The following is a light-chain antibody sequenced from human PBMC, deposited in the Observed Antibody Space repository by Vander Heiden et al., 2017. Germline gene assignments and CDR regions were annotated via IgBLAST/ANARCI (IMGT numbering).Light chain of an antibody. CDR1: NIRSKS. CDR3: QVWDRATDHWV. J-gene: IGLJ3*02. V-gene: IGLV3-21*02. Sequence: SYVLTQPPSVSVAPGQTASFACGGNNIRSKSVHWYQQKPGQAPVLVVYDNSDRPSAIPERFSGSNSGNTATLTISRVEAGDEADYYCQVWDRATDHWVFGGGTKLTVL. CDR2: DNS.